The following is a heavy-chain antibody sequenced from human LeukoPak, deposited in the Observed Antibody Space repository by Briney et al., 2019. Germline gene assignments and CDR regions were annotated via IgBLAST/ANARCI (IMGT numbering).Heavy chain of an antibody. D-gene: IGHD4-17*01. J-gene: IGHJ4*02. CDR2: INPDSGDT. Sequence: VASVKVSCKASGYKFTGYYPHWVRQAPGQGFEWMGWINPDSGDTNYAQEFAERVTMTRDTSINTAYMELSGLKSDDTAVYYCARDPVGTAYGPTPLDYWGQGTLVTVSS. V-gene: IGHV1-2*02. CDR1: GYKFTGYY. CDR3: ARDPVGTAYGPTPLDY.